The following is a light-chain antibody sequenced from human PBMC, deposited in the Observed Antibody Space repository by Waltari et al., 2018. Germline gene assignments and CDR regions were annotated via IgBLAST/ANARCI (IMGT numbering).Light chain of an antibody. V-gene: IGKV2-29*02. CDR1: QSLLHTDGKTY. CDR3: MQARHLPLT. J-gene: IGKJ4*01. CDR2: EVS. Sequence: DVVMTQTPLSLSVTPGQPASISCKSSQSLLHTDGKTYFYWYLQKPGQSPQLLIYEVSGRFSGVPDRFSVSGSGTDFTLKISRVEAEDAGVYYCMQARHLPLTFGGGTKVEIK.